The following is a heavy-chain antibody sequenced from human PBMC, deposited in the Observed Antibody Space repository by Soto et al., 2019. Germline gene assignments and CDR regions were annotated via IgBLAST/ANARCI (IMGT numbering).Heavy chain of an antibody. J-gene: IGHJ4*02. Sequence: QVQLVESGGGVVQPGRSLRLSCAASGFTFSSYGMHWVRQAPGKGLEWVAVISYDGSNKYYADSVKGRFTISRDNSKNTLYLQMNSLRAEDTAVYYCAKGRSITADWGQGTLVTVSS. CDR3: AKGRSITAD. D-gene: IGHD3-10*01. CDR1: GFTFSSYG. CDR2: ISYDGSNK. V-gene: IGHV3-30*18.